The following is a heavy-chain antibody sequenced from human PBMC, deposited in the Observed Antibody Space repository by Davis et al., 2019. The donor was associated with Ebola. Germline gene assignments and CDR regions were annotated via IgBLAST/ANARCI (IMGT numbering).Heavy chain of an antibody. V-gene: IGHV4-59*12. CDR2: IYYSGRT. Sequence: PETLSPTCTVPGGSISSNYWSWIRQPPGKGLEWIGYIYYSGRTNYNPSLKSRVTISVDTSKSQFSLRLGAVTAADTAVYFCAGIEVEVIYWGQGTPVTVSS. CDR1: GGSISSNY. CDR3: AGIEVEVIY. J-gene: IGHJ4*02. D-gene: IGHD3-22*01.